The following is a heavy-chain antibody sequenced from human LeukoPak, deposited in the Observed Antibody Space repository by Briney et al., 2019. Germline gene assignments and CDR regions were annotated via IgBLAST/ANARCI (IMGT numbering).Heavy chain of an antibody. D-gene: IGHD3-22*01. CDR3: ARENNHDSGGYSPHYFDY. J-gene: IGHJ4*02. CDR2: INPSGGST. Sequence: ASVKVSCKASGYTFTSYYMHWVRQAPGQGLEWMGIINPSGGSTSYAQKFQGRVTKTRDMSTSTVYMELSSLRSEDTAVYYCARENNHDSGGYSPHYFDYWGQGTLVTVSS. CDR1: GYTFTSYY. V-gene: IGHV1-46*01.